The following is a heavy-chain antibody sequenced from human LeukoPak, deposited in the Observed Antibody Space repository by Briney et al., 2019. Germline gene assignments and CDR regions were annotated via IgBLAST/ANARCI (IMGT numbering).Heavy chain of an antibody. CDR2: INHSGST. D-gene: IGHD3/OR15-3a*01. CDR1: GGSISSGGYY. J-gene: IGHJ5*02. CDR3: ARGMIFGPGSWRFDP. V-gene: IGHV4-31*03. Sequence: SQTLSLTCTVSGGSISSGGYYWSWIRQHPGKGLEWIGEINHSGSTNYNPSLKSRVTISVDTSKNQFSLKLSSVTAADTAVYYCARGMIFGPGSWRFDPWGQGTLVTVSS.